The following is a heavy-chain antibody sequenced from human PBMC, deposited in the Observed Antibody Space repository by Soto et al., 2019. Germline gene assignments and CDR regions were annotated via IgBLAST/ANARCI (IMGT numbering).Heavy chain of an antibody. CDR2: IIPIFGTA. J-gene: IGHJ4*02. V-gene: IGHV1-69*13. D-gene: IGHD3-22*01. CDR3: ARGEAAYYYDSSGYYYGHIDY. CDR1: GGTFSSYA. Sequence: SVKVSCKASGGTFSSYAISWVRQAPGQGLEWMGGIIPIFGTANYAQKFQGRVTITADESTNTAYMELSSLRSEDTAVYYCARGEAAYYYDSSGYYYGHIDYWGQGTLVTVSS.